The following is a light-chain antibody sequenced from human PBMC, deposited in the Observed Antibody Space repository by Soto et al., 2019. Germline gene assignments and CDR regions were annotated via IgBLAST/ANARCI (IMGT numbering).Light chain of an antibody. CDR3: SSYTSSSTSYV. V-gene: IGLV2-14*01. CDR2: EVS. J-gene: IGLJ1*01. Sequence: QSVLTQPACLSGSPGQSITISCTGTSSDVGGYNYVSWYQHHSGKAPKLMIYEVSNRPSGVSNRFSGSKSGSTASLNISGLQAEAEADYYCSSYTSSSTSYVFGTGTKVTVL. CDR1: SSDVGGYNY.